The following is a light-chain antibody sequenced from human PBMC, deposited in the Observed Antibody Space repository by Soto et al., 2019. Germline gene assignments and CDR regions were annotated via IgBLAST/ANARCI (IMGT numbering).Light chain of an antibody. CDR3: QQRSSWPLT. CDR1: LGVSRF. CDR2: DAS. V-gene: IGKV3-11*01. Sequence: EIVLTQFPATLSLSPGERAALSCRASLGVSRFLAWYQQKPGQAPRLLIYDASNRATSIPARFSGSGSGTDFTLAINSLEPEDFAVYYCQQRSSWPLTFGGGTKVEIK. J-gene: IGKJ4*01.